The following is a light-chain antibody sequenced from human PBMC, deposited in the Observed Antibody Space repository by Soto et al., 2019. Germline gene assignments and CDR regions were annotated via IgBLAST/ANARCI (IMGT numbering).Light chain of an antibody. CDR1: QSVSNN. J-gene: IGKJ5*01. CDR2: GAS. Sequence: EVVMTQSPATLSVSPGERATLSCRASQSVSNNLAWYRQKPGQAPRLLVYGASTRATDIPARFSASGSGTEFTHTISSLQSEDSAIYYCQQYNHLITFGQGTRLE. CDR3: QQYNHLIT. V-gene: IGKV3-15*01.